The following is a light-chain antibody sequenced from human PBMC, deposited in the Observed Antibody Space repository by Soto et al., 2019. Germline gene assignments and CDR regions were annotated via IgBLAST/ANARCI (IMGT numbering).Light chain of an antibody. V-gene: IGLV2-14*01. CDR2: EVS. CDR3: SSFSSITREV. Sequence: QSAPTQPASVSGSPGQSITISCTGTSSDVGGYSYVSWYQQHPGKTPKLMIYEVSNRPSGVSHRFSGSKSGNTASLTISGLQTEDEADYYCSSFSSITREVFGGGTKLTVL. J-gene: IGLJ2*01. CDR1: SSDVGGYSY.